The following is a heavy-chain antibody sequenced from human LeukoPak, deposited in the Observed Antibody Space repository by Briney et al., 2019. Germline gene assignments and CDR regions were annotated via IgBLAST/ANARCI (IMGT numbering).Heavy chain of an antibody. CDR2: MNPNSGNT. CDR1: GYTFTSYD. Sequence: ASVKVSCKASGYTFTSYDINWVRQATGQGLEWMGWMNPNSGNTGYAQKFQGRDTMTRNTSISTAYMELSSLRSEDTAVYYCARPRRARFGNWFDPWGQGTLVTVSS. CDR3: ARPRRARFGNWFDP. V-gene: IGHV1-8*01. D-gene: IGHD3-10*01. J-gene: IGHJ5*02.